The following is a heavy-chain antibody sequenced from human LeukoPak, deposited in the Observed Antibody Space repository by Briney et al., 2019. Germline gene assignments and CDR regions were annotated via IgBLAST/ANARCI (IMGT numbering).Heavy chain of an antibody. D-gene: IGHD2-2*01. J-gene: IGHJ3*02. CDR2: IIPIFGTA. Sequence: ASVKLSCKASGGTFSSYAISWVRQAPGPGLEWMGGIIPIFGTANYAKKFQGRVTITADESTSTGYMELSSLRSEDTAVYYCARGNPYCSSTSCWTEAFDIWGQGTMVTVSS. CDR3: ARGNPYCSSTSCWTEAFDI. CDR1: GGTFSSYA. V-gene: IGHV1-69*01.